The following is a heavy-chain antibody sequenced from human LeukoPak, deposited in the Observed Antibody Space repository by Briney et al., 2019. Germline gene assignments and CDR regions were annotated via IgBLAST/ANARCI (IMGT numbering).Heavy chain of an antibody. V-gene: IGHV3-30*03. D-gene: IGHD6-19*01. CDR2: ISYDGSNK. J-gene: IGHJ3*02. CDR1: GFTFSSYG. CDR3: ATHHDFGYSSGWWYAFDI. Sequence: GGSLRLSCAASGFTFSSYGMHWVRQAPGKGLEWVAVISYDGSNKYYADSVKGRFTISRDNAKNSLYLQMNSLRAEDTAVYYCATHHDFGYSSGWWYAFDIWGQGTMVTVSS.